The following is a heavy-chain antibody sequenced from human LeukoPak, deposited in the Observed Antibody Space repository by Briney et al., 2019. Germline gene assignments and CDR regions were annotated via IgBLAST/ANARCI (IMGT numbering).Heavy chain of an antibody. V-gene: IGHV4-38-2*02. Sequence: SETLSLTCTVSGYSISSGYYWGWIRQPPGKGLEWIGSIYHSGSTYYNPSLKSRVTISVDTSKNQFSLKLSSVTAADTAVYYCATTYYYDSSGYYHWGQGTLVTVSS. D-gene: IGHD3-22*01. CDR3: ATTYYYDSSGYYH. J-gene: IGHJ5*02. CDR2: IYHSGST. CDR1: GYSISSGYY.